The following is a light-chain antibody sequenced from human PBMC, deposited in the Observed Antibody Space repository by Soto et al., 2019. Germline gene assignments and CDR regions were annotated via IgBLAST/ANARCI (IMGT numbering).Light chain of an antibody. CDR1: QSVNRY. Sequence: EIVLTQSPATLSLSPGERATLSCWASQSVNRYLVWYQQKPGQAPRLLMYDASKRATGIPARFSGSGSGTDFTLTISRLEPEDFAVYYCQQYDTSSVTFGQGTRLEIK. J-gene: IGKJ5*01. V-gene: IGKV3-11*01. CDR3: QQYDTSSVT. CDR2: DAS.